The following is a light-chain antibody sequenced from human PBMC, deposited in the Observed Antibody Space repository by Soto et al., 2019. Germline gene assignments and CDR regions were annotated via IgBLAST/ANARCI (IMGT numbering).Light chain of an antibody. CDR1: QDIGDD. CDR3: LQHNSLPFT. J-gene: IGKJ3*01. V-gene: IGKV1-17*02. Sequence: DIQMTQSPSSLSASVGDRVTITCRASQDIGDDLDWIQQKPGKAPKRLIYASSGLQNGAPARFSGSGSGTEFALTISNLYPEEFATYYCLQHNSLPFTFGHGTKVDVK. CDR2: ASS.